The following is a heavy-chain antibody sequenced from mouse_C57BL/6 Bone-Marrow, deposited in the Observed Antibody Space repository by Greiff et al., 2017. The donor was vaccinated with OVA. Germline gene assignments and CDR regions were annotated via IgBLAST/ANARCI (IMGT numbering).Heavy chain of an antibody. Sequence: DVKLVESGGGLVKPGGSLKLSCAASGFTFSDYGMHWVRQAPEKGLEWVAYISSGSSTIYYADTVKGRFTISRDNAKNTLFLQMTSLRSEDTAMYYCARTIFYGSSSFDYWGQGTTLTVSS. CDR2: ISSGSSTI. J-gene: IGHJ2*01. CDR3: ARTIFYGSSSFDY. V-gene: IGHV5-17*01. D-gene: IGHD1-1*01. CDR1: GFTFSDYG.